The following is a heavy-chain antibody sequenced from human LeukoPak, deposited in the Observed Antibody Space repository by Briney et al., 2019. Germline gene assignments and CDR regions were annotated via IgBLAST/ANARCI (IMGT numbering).Heavy chain of an antibody. CDR2: IYSGGST. Sequence: GGSLRLSCAASGFTVSSNYISWVSQAPGKGLEWVSVIYSGGSTYYADSVKGRFTISRDNSKNTLYLQMNSLRAEDTAVYYCASGGSGWPGDAFDIWGQGTMVTVSS. D-gene: IGHD6-19*01. J-gene: IGHJ3*02. CDR1: GFTVSSNY. CDR3: ASGGSGWPGDAFDI. V-gene: IGHV3-66*01.